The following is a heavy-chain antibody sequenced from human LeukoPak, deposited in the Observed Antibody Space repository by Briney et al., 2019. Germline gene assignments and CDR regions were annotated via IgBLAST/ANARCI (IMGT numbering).Heavy chain of an antibody. V-gene: IGHV1-2*02. J-gene: IGHJ4*02. CDR3: ARSYYDFWSGYSSRVLDY. CDR2: INPNSGGT. Sequence: GASVNVSYTASGYTFTAYYMHWVRQAPGQGLEWMGWINPNSGGTNYAQKFQGRVTMTRDTSISTAYMELSRLRSDDTAVYYCARSYYDFWSGYSSRVLDYWGQGTLVTVPS. D-gene: IGHD3-3*01. CDR1: GYTFTAYY.